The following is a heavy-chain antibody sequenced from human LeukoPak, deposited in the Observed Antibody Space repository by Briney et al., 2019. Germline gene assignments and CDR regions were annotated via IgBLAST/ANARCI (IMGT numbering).Heavy chain of an antibody. D-gene: IGHD6-19*01. CDR1: GYTFTSYY. CDR3: ARSPIARVAATTPYYMDV. J-gene: IGHJ6*03. Sequence: ASVKVSCKASGYTFTSYYMHWVRQAPGQGLEWMGIINPSGGSTSYAQKFQGRVTMTRDMSTSTVYMELSSLRSEDTAVYYCARSPIARVAATTPYYMDVWGKGTTITISS. CDR2: INPSGGST. V-gene: IGHV1-46*01.